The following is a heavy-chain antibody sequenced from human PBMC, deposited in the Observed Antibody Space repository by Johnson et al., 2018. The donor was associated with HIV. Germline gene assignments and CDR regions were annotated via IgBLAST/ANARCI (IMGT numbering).Heavy chain of an antibody. J-gene: IGHJ3*02. CDR3: TRVSGTSGAFDT. CDR2: ISGSGAST. D-gene: IGHD3-3*01. CDR1: GFTVSSNY. V-gene: IGHV3-23*04. Sequence: VQLVESGGGVVRPGGSLRLSCAASGFTVSSNYMSWVRQAPGKGLEWVSAISGSGASTYYADSLKGRCTISRDTSKNTLYLQMNSLRGDDTAVYYCTRVSGTSGAFDTWAQGNLVTVSS.